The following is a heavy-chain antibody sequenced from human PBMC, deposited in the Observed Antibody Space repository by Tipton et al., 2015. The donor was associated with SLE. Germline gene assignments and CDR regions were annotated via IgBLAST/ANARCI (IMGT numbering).Heavy chain of an antibody. CDR3: ARVIGSGSPDY. D-gene: IGHD3-10*01. CDR1: GFTFSSYG. CDR2: IWYDGSNK. V-gene: IGHV3-33*01. Sequence: RSLRLSCAASGFTFSSYGMHWVRQAPGKGLEWVAVIWYDGSNKYYADSVKGRFTISRDNSKNTLYLQMSSLRVEDTAVYYCARVIGSGSPDYWGQGTLVTVSS. J-gene: IGHJ4*02.